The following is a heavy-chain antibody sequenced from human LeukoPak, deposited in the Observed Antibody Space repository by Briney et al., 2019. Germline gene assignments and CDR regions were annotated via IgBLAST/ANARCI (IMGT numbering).Heavy chain of an antibody. D-gene: IGHD6-6*01. Sequence: PSETLSLTCTVSGGSISSYYWSWIRHPPGKGLEWIGYIYYSGSTNYNPSLKSRVTISVDTSKNQFSLKLSSVTAADTAVYYCARGGDSSSSELLNAFDIWGQGTMVTVSS. V-gene: IGHV4-59*01. CDR1: GGSISSYY. CDR2: IYYSGST. J-gene: IGHJ3*02. CDR3: ARGGDSSSSELLNAFDI.